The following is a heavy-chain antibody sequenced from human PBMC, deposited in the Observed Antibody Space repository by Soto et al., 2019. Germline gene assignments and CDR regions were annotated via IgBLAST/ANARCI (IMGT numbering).Heavy chain of an antibody. D-gene: IGHD3-3*01. V-gene: IGHV3-23*01. CDR1: GFTLSNYA. CDR3: AKGGGSGYYQDYFDY. Sequence: GGSLRLSCAASGFTLSNYAMRWVRQAPGKGLEWVSSLNARGDTTDYADTVKGRFTISRDNSKNTLYLQMNSLRAEDTAVYYCAKGGGSGYYQDYFDYWGQGTLVTVSS. CDR2: LNARGDTT. J-gene: IGHJ4*02.